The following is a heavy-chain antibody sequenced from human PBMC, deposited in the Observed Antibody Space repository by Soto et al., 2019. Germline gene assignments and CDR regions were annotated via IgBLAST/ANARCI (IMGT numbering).Heavy chain of an antibody. Sequence: XESLQHCWKCSGYSFTNYWSSLVLQMPGKGLEWRGSIDPSDSYTNYSPSFQGHVTISADKSISTAYLQWSSLKASDTAMYYCARMTSGYWVYYGMDVWGQGTTVTVSS. CDR2: IDPSDSYT. CDR1: GYSFTNYW. J-gene: IGHJ6*02. V-gene: IGHV5-10-1*01. CDR3: ARMTSGYWVYYGMDV. D-gene: IGHD3-3*01.